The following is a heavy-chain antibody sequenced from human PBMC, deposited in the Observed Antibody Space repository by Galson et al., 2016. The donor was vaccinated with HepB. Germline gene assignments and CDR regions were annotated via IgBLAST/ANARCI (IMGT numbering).Heavy chain of an antibody. Sequence: SGAEVKKPGESLRISCKASGYSFTTYWIGWVRQMPGKGLEWMGIIYPGDSDIKYSPSFQGQVTISADKSIRTAYLQWSSLKASDTAMYYGARHGGGYYNSPDAFDMWGQGTMVTVSS. V-gene: IGHV5-51*01. CDR1: GYSFTTYW. CDR3: ARHGGGYYNSPDAFDM. J-gene: IGHJ3*02. CDR2: IYPGDSDI. D-gene: IGHD3-16*01.